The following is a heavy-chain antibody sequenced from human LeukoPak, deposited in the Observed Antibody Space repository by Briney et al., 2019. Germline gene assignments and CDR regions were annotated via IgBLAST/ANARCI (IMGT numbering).Heavy chain of an antibody. CDR2: INTDGSST. CDR1: GFTFSSYW. J-gene: IGHJ6*03. CDR3: ARGLRYFDWIRGDYYYYYMDV. V-gene: IGHV3-74*01. D-gene: IGHD3-9*01. Sequence: GGSLRLSCAASGFTFSSYWMHWVRHAPGKGLVWVSRINTDGSSTSYADSVKGRFSISRDNAKNTLYLQMNSLRAEDTAVYYCARGLRYFDWIRGDYYYYYMDVWGKGTTVTVSS.